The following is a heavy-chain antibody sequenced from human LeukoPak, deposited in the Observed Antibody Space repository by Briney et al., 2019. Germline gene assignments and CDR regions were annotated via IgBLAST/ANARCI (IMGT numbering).Heavy chain of an antibody. CDR1: GYTFSSYG. CDR3: ARDLEYYGSGSYYRVLWNAFDI. J-gene: IGHJ3*02. Sequence: ASVKVSCKASGYTFSSYGISWVRQAPGQGLKWMGWISAYNGHTNYAQKLQGRVTMTTDTSTSTAYMEVSSLRSEDTAVYYCARDLEYYGSGSYYRVLWNAFDIWGQGTMVTVSS. CDR2: ISAYNGHT. V-gene: IGHV1-18*01. D-gene: IGHD3-10*01.